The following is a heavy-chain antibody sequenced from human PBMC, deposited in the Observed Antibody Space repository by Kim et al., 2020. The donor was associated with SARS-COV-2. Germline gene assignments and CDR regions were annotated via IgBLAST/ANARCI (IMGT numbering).Heavy chain of an antibody. V-gene: IGHV5-51*01. J-gene: IGHJ4*02. CDR3: ARRGHVWGSYHFDY. D-gene: IGHD3-16*02. Sequence: SPSFQGQVTISADKSISTAYLQWSSLKASDTAMYYCARRGHVWGSYHFDYWGQGTLVTVSS.